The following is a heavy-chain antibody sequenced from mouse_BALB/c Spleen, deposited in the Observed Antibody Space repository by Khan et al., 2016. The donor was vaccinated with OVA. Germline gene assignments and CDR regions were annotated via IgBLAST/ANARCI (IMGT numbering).Heavy chain of an antibody. CDR1: GYSITSDYA. CDR3: ARDGSRYNYAMDY. Sequence: EVQLVESGPGLVKPSQSLSLTCTVTGYSITSDYAWNWIRQFPGNKLEWMGYISYSGSTSYNPSLKSRISITRDKSKNQFFLQLNSVTTEDTATYYFARDGSRYNYAMDYWGQGTAVTVSS. CDR2: ISYSGST. J-gene: IGHJ4*01. D-gene: IGHD2-3*01. V-gene: IGHV3-2*02.